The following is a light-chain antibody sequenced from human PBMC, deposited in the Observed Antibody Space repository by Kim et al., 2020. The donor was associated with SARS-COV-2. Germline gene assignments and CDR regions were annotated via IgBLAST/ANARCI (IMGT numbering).Light chain of an antibody. V-gene: IGLV3-1*01. Sequence: PPSGSVSPEQTASITCSGDKLGDKYACWYQQKPGQSPVLVIYQDSKRPSGIPERFSGSNSGNTATLTISGTQAMDEADYYCQAWDQFGGGTQLTVL. CDR2: QDS. J-gene: IGLJ2*01. CDR3: QAWDQ. CDR1: KLGDKY.